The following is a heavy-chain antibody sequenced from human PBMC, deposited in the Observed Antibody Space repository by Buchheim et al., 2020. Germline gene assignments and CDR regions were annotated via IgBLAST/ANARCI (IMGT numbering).Heavy chain of an antibody. J-gene: IGHJ6*02. Sequence: EVQLVESGGGFVQPGGSLRLSCAASGFTVSSNYMSWVRQAPGKGLEWVSVIYSGGSTYYADSVKGRFTISRDNSKNTLYLQMNSLRAEDTAVYYCARDPLYGDTYYYYYGMDVWGQGTT. CDR2: IYSGGST. V-gene: IGHV3-66*01. D-gene: IGHD4-17*01. CDR1: GFTVSSNY. CDR3: ARDPLYGDTYYYYYGMDV.